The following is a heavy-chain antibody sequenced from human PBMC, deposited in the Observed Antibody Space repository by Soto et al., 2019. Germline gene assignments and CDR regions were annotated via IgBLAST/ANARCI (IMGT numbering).Heavy chain of an antibody. J-gene: IGHJ4*02. D-gene: IGHD2-15*01. CDR3: ARGDLLCC. CDR2: IYYSGST. CDR1: GGSISSSSYY. V-gene: IGHV4-39*02. Sequence: SETLSLTCSVSGGSISSSSYYWGWFRQPPGKRPEWIGSIYYSGSTYYTPSLMSRVTITIDTSKNQFSLKLSSVTAADTAVYYCARGDLLCCCGQGTLVIGSS.